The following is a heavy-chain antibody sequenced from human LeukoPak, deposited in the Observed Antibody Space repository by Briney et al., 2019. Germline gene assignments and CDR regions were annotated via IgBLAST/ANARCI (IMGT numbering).Heavy chain of an antibody. CDR3: ARDVSSTSSPVAFDI. CDR2: INHSGST. J-gene: IGHJ3*02. CDR1: GGSFSGYY. Sequence: PSETLSLTCAVYGGSFSGYYWSWIRQPPGKGLEWIGEINHSGSTNYNPSLKSRVTISVDTSKNQFSLKLSSVTAADTAVYYCARDVSSTSSPVAFDIWGQGTMVTVSS. V-gene: IGHV4-34*01. D-gene: IGHD2-2*01.